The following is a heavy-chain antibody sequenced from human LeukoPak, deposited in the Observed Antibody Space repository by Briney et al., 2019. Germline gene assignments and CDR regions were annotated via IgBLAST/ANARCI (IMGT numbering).Heavy chain of an antibody. CDR1: GYSFTSFW. CDR2: IYPGDSDT. Sequence: GESLKISCKGSGYSFTSFWIGWVRQMPGKGLEWMGIIYPGDSDTRYSPSFQGQVTISADKSISTAYLQWSSLKASDTAMYYCARLMEYYDSSGYCDYWGQGTLVTVSS. D-gene: IGHD3-22*01. CDR3: ARLMEYYDSSGYCDY. V-gene: IGHV5-51*01. J-gene: IGHJ4*02.